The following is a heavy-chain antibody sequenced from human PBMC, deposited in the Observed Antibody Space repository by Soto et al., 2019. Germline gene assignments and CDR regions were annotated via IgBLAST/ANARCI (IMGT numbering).Heavy chain of an antibody. Sequence: GASVKVSCKASGYTFTGYYMHWVRQAPGQGLEWMGWINPNSGGTNYAQKFQGWVTMTRDTSISTAYMELSRLRSDDTAVYYCARGGISHWAYFYYMDVWDRGTTVTVSS. J-gene: IGHJ6*03. CDR2: INPNSGGT. V-gene: IGHV1-2*04. CDR1: GYTFTGYY. CDR3: ARGGISHWAYFYYMDV. D-gene: IGHD2-21*01.